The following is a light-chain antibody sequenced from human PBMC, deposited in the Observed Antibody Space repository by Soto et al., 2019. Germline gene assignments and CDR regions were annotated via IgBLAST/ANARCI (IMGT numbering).Light chain of an antibody. V-gene: IGLV2-8*01. CDR1: SSDVGDYNY. CDR3: SSYAGSNNFV. CDR2: EVT. J-gene: IGLJ1*01. Sequence: QSALTQPPSASGSPGQPVTISCTGTSSDVGDYNYVSWYQQHPNKAPKLLIYEVTKRPSGVPDRFSGSKSGNTASLTVSGLQAEDEADYYCSSYAGSNNFVFGTGTNLTVL.